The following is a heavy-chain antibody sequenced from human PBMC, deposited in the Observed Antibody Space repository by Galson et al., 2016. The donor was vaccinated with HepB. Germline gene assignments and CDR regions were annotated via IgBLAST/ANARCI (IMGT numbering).Heavy chain of an antibody. D-gene: IGHD3-10*01. CDR1: GGSISRSSYY. Sequence: TLSLTCTVSGGSISRSSYYWGWIRQPPGKGLEWIGSKYYSGSTYFNPSLKSRVTISVDTSKNQFSLKLSSVTAADTAVYYCARRVADDSGKWMFYFDYWGRGTLVTVSS. CDR3: ARRVADDSGKWMFYFDY. CDR2: KYYSGST. J-gene: IGHJ4*02. V-gene: IGHV4-39*01.